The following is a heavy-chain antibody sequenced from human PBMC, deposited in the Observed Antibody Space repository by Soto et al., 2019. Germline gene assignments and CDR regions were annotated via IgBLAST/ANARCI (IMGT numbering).Heavy chain of an antibody. CDR2: ISYDGSNK. D-gene: IGHD3-9*01. J-gene: IGHJ6*02. CDR3: ASPMNFDWLEYYYYYGMDV. CDR1: GFTFSSYA. Sequence: QVQLVESGGGVVQPGRSLRLSCAASGFTFSSYAMHWVRQAPGKGLEWVAVISYDGSNKYYADSVKGRFTISRDNSKNTLYLQMNSLSAEDTAVYYCASPMNFDWLEYYYYYGMDVWGQGTTVTVSS. V-gene: IGHV3-30-3*01.